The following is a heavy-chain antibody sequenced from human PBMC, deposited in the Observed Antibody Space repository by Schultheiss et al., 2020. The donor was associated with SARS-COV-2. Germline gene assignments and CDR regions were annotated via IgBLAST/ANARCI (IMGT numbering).Heavy chain of an antibody. CDR3: ARHKRALELYYFDY. V-gene: IGHV4-34*01. Sequence: SETLSLTCAVYGGSFSGYYWSWIRQPPGKGLEWIGSIYYSGSTYYNPSLKSRVTISVDTSKNQFSLKLSSVTAADTAVYYCARHKRALELYYFDYWGQGTLVTVSS. J-gene: IGHJ4*02. CDR1: GGSFSGYY. D-gene: IGHD3-10*01. CDR2: IYYSGST.